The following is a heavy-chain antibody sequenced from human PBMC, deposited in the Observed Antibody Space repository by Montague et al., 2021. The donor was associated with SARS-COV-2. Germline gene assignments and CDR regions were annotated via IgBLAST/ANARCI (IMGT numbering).Heavy chain of an antibody. D-gene: IGHD3-22*01. CDR3: ARGRQHFNMIVVVMTGGEYYFDY. Sequence: SETLSLTCAVYGGSFSDYYWSWIRQPPGKGLEWIGEINHRGTSKYNPSLKSRVSISLGPSKNQFSLYLSSVTAADTAVYYCARGRQHFNMIVVVMTGGEYYFDYWGQGTLVTVSS. CDR2: INHRGTS. CDR1: GGSFSDYY. J-gene: IGHJ4*02. V-gene: IGHV4-34*01.